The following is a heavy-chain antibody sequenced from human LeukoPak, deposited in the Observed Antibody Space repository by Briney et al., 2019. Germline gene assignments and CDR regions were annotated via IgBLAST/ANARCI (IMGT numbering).Heavy chain of an antibody. J-gene: IGHJ3*02. D-gene: IGHD3-22*01. CDR1: GYSFTSYW. V-gene: IGHV5-51*01. Sequence: GESLKTSCKGSGYSFTSYWIGRVRQMPGKGLEWMGIIYPGDSDTRYSPSFQGQVTISADKSISTAYLQWSSLKASDTAMYYCARRPAYYYDSSGYLDHAFDIWGQGTMVTVSS. CDR2: IYPGDSDT. CDR3: ARRPAYYYDSSGYLDHAFDI.